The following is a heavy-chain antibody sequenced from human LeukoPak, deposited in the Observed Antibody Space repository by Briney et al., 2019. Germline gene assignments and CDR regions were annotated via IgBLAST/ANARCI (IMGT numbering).Heavy chain of an antibody. Sequence: KSSETLSLTCAVYGGSFSGYYWSWIRQPPGKGLEWVGEINHSGSTNYNPSLKSRVTMSVDTSKNQFSLKLSSVTAADTAVYYCAREDWAYYFDYWGQGTLVSVSS. V-gene: IGHV4-34*01. J-gene: IGHJ4*02. CDR3: AREDWAYYFDY. CDR2: INHSGST. CDR1: GGSFSGYY. D-gene: IGHD2-15*01.